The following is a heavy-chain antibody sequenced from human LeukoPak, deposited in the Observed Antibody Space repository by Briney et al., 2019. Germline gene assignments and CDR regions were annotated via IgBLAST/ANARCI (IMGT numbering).Heavy chain of an antibody. CDR3: ASRLGGNSPFDY. V-gene: IGHV3-53*01. CDR2: IYSGGST. J-gene: IGHJ4*02. D-gene: IGHD4-23*01. Sequence: PGGSLRLSCAASGFTVSSNYMSWVRQAPGKGLEWVSVIYSGGSTYYADSVKGRFTFSRDNSKNTLYLQMNSLRAEDTAVYYCASRLGGNSPFDYWGQGTLVTVSS. CDR1: GFTVSSNY.